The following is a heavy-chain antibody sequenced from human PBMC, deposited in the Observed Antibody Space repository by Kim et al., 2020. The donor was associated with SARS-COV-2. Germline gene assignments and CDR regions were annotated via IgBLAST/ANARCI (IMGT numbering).Heavy chain of an antibody. J-gene: IGHJ4*02. CDR2: ISSDDGSNK. V-gene: IGHV3-30*18. CDR3: AKVDIDMVMAD. D-gene: IGHD5-18*01. CDR1: GFTFTNYG. Sequence: GGSLRLSCAASGFTFTNYGMHWVRQAPGKGLEWVAVISSDDGSNKYYAESVKGRFTISRDNSKNTLYLQMNRLRAEDTAVYYCAKVDIDMVMADWGQGTLVTVSS.